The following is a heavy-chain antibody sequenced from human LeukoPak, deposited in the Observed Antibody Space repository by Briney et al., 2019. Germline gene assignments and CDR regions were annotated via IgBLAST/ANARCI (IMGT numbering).Heavy chain of an antibody. V-gene: IGHV3-23*01. J-gene: IGHJ4*02. CDR2: INPGDDNT. Sequence: GGSLRLSCLASGFTLSSSSMSWVRQAPGKGLEWVSAINPGDDNTYYADSVKGRFTVSRDNSKNTLYLQLNTLRAEDTAVYYCARGKPFYYFDYWGQGTLVTVSS. CDR3: ARGKPFYYFDY. CDR1: GFTLSSSS.